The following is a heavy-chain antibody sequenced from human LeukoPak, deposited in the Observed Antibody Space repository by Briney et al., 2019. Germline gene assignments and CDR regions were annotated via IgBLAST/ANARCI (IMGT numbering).Heavy chain of an antibody. CDR3: ARVSGLGMKEYYQH. J-gene: IGHJ1*01. CDR1: GFTFSSYA. CDR2: ISGSGGST. V-gene: IGHV3-23*01. Sequence: GGSLRLSCAASGFTFSSYAMSWVRQAPGKGLEWVSAISGSGGSTYYADSVKGRFTISRDNAKNTLYLQMNSLRAEDTAVYYCARVSGLGMKEYYQHWGQGTLVTVAS. D-gene: IGHD3-10*01.